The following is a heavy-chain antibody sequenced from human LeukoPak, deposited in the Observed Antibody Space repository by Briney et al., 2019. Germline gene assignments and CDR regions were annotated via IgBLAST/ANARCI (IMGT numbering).Heavy chain of an antibody. Sequence: PGGSLRLSCVASGLTVSSYSMNWVRQAPGKGLEWVSYISSSSSTIYYADSVKGRFTISRDNAKNSLDLQMNSLRDEDTAVYYCAREPYYYDSSLFDYWGQGTLVTVSS. D-gene: IGHD3-22*01. CDR1: GLTVSSYS. V-gene: IGHV3-48*02. CDR2: ISSSSSTI. CDR3: AREPYYYDSSLFDY. J-gene: IGHJ4*02.